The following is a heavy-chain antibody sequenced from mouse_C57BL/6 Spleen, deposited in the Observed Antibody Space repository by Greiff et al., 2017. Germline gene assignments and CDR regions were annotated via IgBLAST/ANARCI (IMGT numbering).Heavy chain of an antibody. D-gene: IGHD1-1*01. CDR3: ARGGIYGSSSYYAMDY. Sequence: QVQLKQPGAELVKPGASVKLSCKASGYTFTSYWMQWVKQRPGQGLEWIGEIDPSDSYTNYNQKFKGKATLTVDTSSSTAYMQLSSLTSEDSAVYYCARGGIYGSSSYYAMDYWGQGTSVTVSS. CDR2: IDPSDSYT. V-gene: IGHV1-50*01. CDR1: GYTFTSYW. J-gene: IGHJ4*01.